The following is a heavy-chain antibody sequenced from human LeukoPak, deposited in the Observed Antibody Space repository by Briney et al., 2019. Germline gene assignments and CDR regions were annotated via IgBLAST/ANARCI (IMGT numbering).Heavy chain of an antibody. J-gene: IGHJ4*02. CDR2: INPNSGGT. D-gene: IGHD6-13*01. CDR1: GYTFTGYY. CDR3: ASIAAAGTGYGYFDY. V-gene: IGHV1-2*02. Sequence: ASVKVSCKASGYTFTGYYMHWVRQAPGQGLEWMGWINPNSGGTNYAQKLQGRVTMTTDTSTSTAYMELRSLRSDDTAVYYCASIAAAGTGYGYFDYWGQGTLVTVSS.